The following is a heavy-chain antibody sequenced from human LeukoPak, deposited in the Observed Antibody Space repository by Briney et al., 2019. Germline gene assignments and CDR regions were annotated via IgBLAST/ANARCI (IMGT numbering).Heavy chain of an antibody. V-gene: IGHV3-23*01. CDR1: GFTFGSYG. J-gene: IGHJ4*02. Sequence: GGSLRLSCAASGFTFGSYGMSWVRQPPGKGLEWVSFITTTGATTSYADSVKGRLTISRDNLRNTLYMQMNSLRDEDTALYYCTIMHGDYDGWGYWVQWGQGTLVTVSS. D-gene: IGHD3-3*01. CDR3: TIMHGDYDGWGYWVQ. CDR2: ITTTGATT.